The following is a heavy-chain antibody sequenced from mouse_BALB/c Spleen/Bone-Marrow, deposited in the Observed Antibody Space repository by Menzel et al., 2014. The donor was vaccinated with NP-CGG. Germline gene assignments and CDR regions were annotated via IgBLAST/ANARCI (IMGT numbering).Heavy chain of an antibody. CDR1: GFTFIGHY. CDR3: ARFPMDY. V-gene: IGHV7-3*02. Sequence: EVKLMESGGGLVQPGGSLRLSCTTSGFTFIGHYMSWVRQPPGKALEWLGFIRNKAYGYTTEYSASVKGRFTISRDNSQSILYLQMNTLRAEDSATYYCARFPMDYWGQGTSVTVSS. J-gene: IGHJ4*01. CDR2: IRNKAYGYTT.